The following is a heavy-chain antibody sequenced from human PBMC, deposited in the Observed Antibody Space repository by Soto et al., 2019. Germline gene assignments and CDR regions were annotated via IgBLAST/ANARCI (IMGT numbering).Heavy chain of an antibody. D-gene: IGHD5-18*01. CDR2: ISSSGSTI. J-gene: IGHJ4*02. CDR3: ARDVVLRGYSYGFFDY. V-gene: IGHV3-48*03. Sequence: PGGSLRLSCAASGFTFSSYEMNWVRQAPGKGLEWVSYISSSGSTIYYADSVKGRFTISRDNAKNSLYLQMNSLRAEDTAVYYCARDVVLRGYSYGFFDYWGQGTLVTVSS. CDR1: GFTFSSYE.